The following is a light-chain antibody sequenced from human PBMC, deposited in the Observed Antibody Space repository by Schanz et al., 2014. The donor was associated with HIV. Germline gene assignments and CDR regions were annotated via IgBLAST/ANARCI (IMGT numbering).Light chain of an antibody. J-gene: IGLJ1*01. CDR2: DVS. CDR1: SSDVGGYNY. Sequence: QSALTQPASVSGSPGQSITISCTGTSSDVGGYNYVSWYQQHPGKAPKLMIYDVSNRPSGVSNRFSGSKSGNTASLTISGLQGEDEADYYCCSYVDSSTFVFGTGTKVTVL. V-gene: IGLV2-14*03. CDR3: CSYVDSSTFV.